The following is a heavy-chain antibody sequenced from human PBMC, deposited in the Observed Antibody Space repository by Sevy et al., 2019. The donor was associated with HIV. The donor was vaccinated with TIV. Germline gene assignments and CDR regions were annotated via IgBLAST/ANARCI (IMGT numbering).Heavy chain of an antibody. J-gene: IGHJ4*02. D-gene: IGHD3-22*01. CDR3: ARWRYYYDSSGAQPAVYFDY. Sequence: GGSLRLSCAASGFTFSSSAMTWVRQAPGKGLEWVSAITSNGGSTFYADSVKGRFTISRDNSKNTLYLQMNSLRAEDTAVYYCARWRYYYDSSGAQPAVYFDYWGQGTLVTVSS. CDR2: ITSNGGST. CDR1: GFTFSSSA. V-gene: IGHV3-23*01.